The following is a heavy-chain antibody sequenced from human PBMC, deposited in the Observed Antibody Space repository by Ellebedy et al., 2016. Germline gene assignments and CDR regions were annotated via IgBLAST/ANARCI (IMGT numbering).Heavy chain of an antibody. CDR2: ISSSGSNI. CDR3: ARGVGGTSLNWFDP. J-gene: IGHJ5*02. Sequence: GESLKISCTSSESTFSGYTMNWVRQAPGNGLEWVSSISSSGSNIFYADSVKGRFTISRDNAKSSLFLQMNSLRAEDTAVYYCARGVGGTSLNWFDPWGQGTLVTVSS. CDR1: ESTFSGYT. D-gene: IGHD3-16*01. V-gene: IGHV3-21*01.